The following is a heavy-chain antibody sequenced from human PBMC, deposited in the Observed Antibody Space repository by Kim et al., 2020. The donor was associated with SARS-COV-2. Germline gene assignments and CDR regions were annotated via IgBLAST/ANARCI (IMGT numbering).Heavy chain of an antibody. CDR2: IWYDGTNK. CDR1: GCTFSSYG. Sequence: GGSLRLSCAASGCTFSSYGMHWVRQAPDKGLEWVAVIWYDGTNKYYAYSVKGRFTISRDNSKNTLYLQMNILRAENAAVYYCAGVYSNYGGIDYWGQGTLVTVSS. V-gene: IGHV3-33*01. D-gene: IGHD4-4*01. CDR3: AGVYSNYGGIDY. J-gene: IGHJ4*02.